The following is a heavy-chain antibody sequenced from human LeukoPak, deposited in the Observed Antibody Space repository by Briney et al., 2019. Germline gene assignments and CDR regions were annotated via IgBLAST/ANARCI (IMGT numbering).Heavy chain of an antibody. CDR3: ARDLTVVVPAAIDNDAFDI. CDR1: GGSISSYY. D-gene: IGHD2-2*01. CDR2: IYTSGST. J-gene: IGHJ3*02. Sequence: SETLSLTCTVSGGSISSYYWSWIRQPAGKGLEWIGRIYTSGSTNYNPSLKSRVTMSVDTSKNQFSLKLSSMAAADTAVYYCARDLTVVVPAAIDNDAFDIWGQGTMVTVSS. V-gene: IGHV4-4*07.